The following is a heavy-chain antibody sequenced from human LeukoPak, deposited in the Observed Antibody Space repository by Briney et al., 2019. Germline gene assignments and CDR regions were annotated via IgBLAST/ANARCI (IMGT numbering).Heavy chain of an antibody. D-gene: IGHD3-10*01. CDR2: ISAYNGNT. Sequence: ASVKVSCKSSHYTFTSYEISWVRQAPGQGLEWMGWISAYNGNTKSAQKLQGRVTMTTDTSTSTAYMELRSLRSDDTAVYYCARVMRRGWDREPNDYWGQGTLVTVSS. CDR3: ARVMRRGWDREPNDY. V-gene: IGHV1-18*01. CDR1: HYTFTSYE. J-gene: IGHJ4*02.